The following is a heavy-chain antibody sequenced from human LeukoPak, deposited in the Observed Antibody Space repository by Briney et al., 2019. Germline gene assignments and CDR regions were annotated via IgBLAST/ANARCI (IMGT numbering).Heavy chain of an antibody. CDR1: GYTLTELS. CDR3: ATVVGYSGYDYLRY. D-gene: IGHD5-12*01. V-gene: IGHV1-24*01. CDR2: FDPEDGET. Sequence: ASVKVSCKVSGYTLTELSMHWVRQAPGKGVEWMGGFDPEDGETIYAQKFQGRVTMTEDTSTDTAYMELSSLRSEDTAVYYCATVVGYSGYDYLRYWGQGTLVTVSS. J-gene: IGHJ4*02.